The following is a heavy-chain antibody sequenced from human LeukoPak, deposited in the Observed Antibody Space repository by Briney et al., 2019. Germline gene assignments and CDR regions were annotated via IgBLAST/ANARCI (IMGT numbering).Heavy chain of an antibody. D-gene: IGHD3-9*01. J-gene: IGHJ6*03. CDR2: MNPNSGNT. Sequence: ASVKVSCKASGYTFTSYDINWVRQAPGQGLEWMGWMNPNSGNTGYAQRFQGRVTITRNTSISTAYMELSSLRSEDMAVYYCARGGLTLYYYYYYMDVWGKGTTVTVSS. CDR1: GYTFTSYD. CDR3: ARGGLTLYYYYYYMDV. V-gene: IGHV1-8*03.